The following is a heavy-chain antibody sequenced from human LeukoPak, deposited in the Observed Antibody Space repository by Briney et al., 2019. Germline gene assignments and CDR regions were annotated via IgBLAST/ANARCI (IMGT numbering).Heavy chain of an antibody. V-gene: IGHV1-2*02. CDR1: GYTFTGYY. Sequence: ASVKVSCKASGYTFTGYYTHWVRQAPGQGLEWMGWINPNSGGTNYAQKFQGRVTMTRDTSISTAYMELSRLRSDDTAVYYCARVGAAGILPDYWGQGTLVTVSS. CDR2: INPNSGGT. D-gene: IGHD6-13*01. CDR3: ARVGAAGILPDY. J-gene: IGHJ4*02.